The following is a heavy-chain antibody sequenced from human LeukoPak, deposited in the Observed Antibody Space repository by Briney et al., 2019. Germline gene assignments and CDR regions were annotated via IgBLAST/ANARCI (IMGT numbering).Heavy chain of an antibody. CDR2: IYNSGST. D-gene: IGHD1-1*01. V-gene: IGHV4-61*01. CDR3: ARGGTRYGMDV. CDR1: GGSVSDNNFF. Sequence: SETLSLTCTVSGGSVSDNNFFWNWIRQPPGKGLEWIGYIYNSGSTNYNPSLKSRVTISVDTSKNQFSLKLSSVTAADTAVYYCARGGTRYGMDVWGQGTTVTVSS. J-gene: IGHJ6*02.